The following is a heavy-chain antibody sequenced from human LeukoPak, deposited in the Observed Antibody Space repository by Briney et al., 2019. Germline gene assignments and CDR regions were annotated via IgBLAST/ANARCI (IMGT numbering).Heavy chain of an antibody. CDR3: ARDYYGSGSS. V-gene: IGHV3-48*01. J-gene: IGHJ5*02. CDR2: ISSSSSTI. Sequence: GGSLRLSCAASGFTFSSYSMNWVRQAPGKGLEWVSYISSSSSTIYYADSVKGRFTISRDNAKNSLYRQMNSLRAEDTAVYYCARDYYGSGSSWGQGTLVTVSS. CDR1: GFTFSSYS. D-gene: IGHD3-10*01.